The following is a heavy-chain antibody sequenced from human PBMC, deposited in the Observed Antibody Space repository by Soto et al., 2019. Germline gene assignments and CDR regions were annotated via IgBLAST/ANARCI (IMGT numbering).Heavy chain of an antibody. V-gene: IGHV3-53*01. CDR2: IYSGGST. CDR1: GFTVSSNY. D-gene: IGHD3-10*01. CDR3: ATQSGMVRGVRTFDY. Sequence: EVQLVESGGGLIQPGGSLRLSCAASGFTVSSNYMSWVRQAPGKGLEWVSVIYSGGSTYYADSVKGRFTISRDNSKNTRYLQMNSLRAEDTAVYYCATQSGMVRGVRTFDYWGKGTLVTVSS. J-gene: IGHJ4*02.